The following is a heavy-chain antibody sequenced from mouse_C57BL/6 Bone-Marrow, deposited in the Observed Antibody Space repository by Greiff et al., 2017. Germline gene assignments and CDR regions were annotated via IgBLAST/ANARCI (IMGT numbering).Heavy chain of an antibody. CDR1: GFTFSDYY. CDR2: ISNGGGST. Sequence: EVQGVESGGGLVQPGGSLKLSCAASGFTFSDYYMYWVRQTPEKRLEWVAYISNGGGSTYYPDTVKGRFTISRDNAKNTLYMQMSRLKSEDTAMYYCARRGGYYSKTNAMAYWGQGTLVTVSS. V-gene: IGHV5-12*01. D-gene: IGHD2-5*01. CDR3: ARRGGYYSKTNAMAY. J-gene: IGHJ4*01.